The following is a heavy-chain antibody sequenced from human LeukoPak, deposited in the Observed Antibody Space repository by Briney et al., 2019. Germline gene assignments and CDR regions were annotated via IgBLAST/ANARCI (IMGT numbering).Heavy chain of an antibody. CDR3: ARNPNVGSGSHYFDY. Sequence: SETLSLTCTVSGGSISSYYWSWIRQPPGKGLEWIGSIYHSGSTYYNPSLKSRVTISVDTSKNQFSLKLSSVTAADTAVYYCARNPNVGSGSHYFDYWGQGTLVTVSS. CDR2: IYHSGST. V-gene: IGHV4-59*08. D-gene: IGHD3-10*01. CDR1: GGSISSYY. J-gene: IGHJ4*02.